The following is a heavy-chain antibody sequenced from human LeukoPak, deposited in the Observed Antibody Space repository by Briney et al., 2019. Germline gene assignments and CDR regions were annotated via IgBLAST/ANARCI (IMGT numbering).Heavy chain of an antibody. V-gene: IGHV4-61*05. CDR3: ARARGDY. CDR2: IYYSGST. CDR1: GGSISTSNYY. Sequence: SETLSLTCTVSGGSISTSNYYWGWIRQPPGKGLEWIGYIYYSGSTNYNPSLKSRVTISVDTSKNQFSLKLSSVTAADTAVYYCARARGDYWGQGLLVTVSS. J-gene: IGHJ4*02.